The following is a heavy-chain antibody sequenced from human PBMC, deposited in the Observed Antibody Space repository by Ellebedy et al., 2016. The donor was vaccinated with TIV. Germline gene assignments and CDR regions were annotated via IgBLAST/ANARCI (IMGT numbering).Heavy chain of an antibody. D-gene: IGHD3-10*01. J-gene: IGHJ4*02. CDR3: GKGLRGGGLDY. Sequence: GESLKISXGASGFIFSTCTMSWVRQAPGKGLEWVSAIEGRGETHYADSVKGRFTISRDNSKNTLYLQTDSPRADDTAIYYCGKGLRGGGLDYWGQGALVIVSS. CDR1: GFIFSTCT. V-gene: IGHV3-23*01. CDR2: IEGRGET.